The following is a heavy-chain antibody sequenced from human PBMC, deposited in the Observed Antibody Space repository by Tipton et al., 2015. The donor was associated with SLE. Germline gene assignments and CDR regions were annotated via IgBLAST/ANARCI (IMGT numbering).Heavy chain of an antibody. Sequence: NLSLTCTVSGGSISSGSYYWGWIRQPPGKGLEWIGGIYYSGSTYYNPSLKSRVTIPVDTSKNQFSLKLSSVTAADTAVYYCARSPRGDWDYWGQGTLVTVSS. V-gene: IGHV4-39*07. J-gene: IGHJ4*02. CDR2: IYYSGST. D-gene: IGHD3/OR15-3a*01. CDR3: ARSPRGDWDY. CDR1: GGSISSGSYY.